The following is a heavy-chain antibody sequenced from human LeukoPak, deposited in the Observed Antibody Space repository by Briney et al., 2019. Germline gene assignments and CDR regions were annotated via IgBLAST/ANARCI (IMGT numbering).Heavy chain of an antibody. V-gene: IGHV4-34*01. CDR1: GGSFSGYY. Sequence: SETLSLTCAVYGGSFSGYYWSWIRQPPGKGLEWIGSIYYSGSTYYNPSLKSRVTISVDTSKNQFSLKLSSVTAADTAVYYCARRKREQWLGSPFDYWGQGTLVTVSS. CDR2: IYYSGST. J-gene: IGHJ4*02. CDR3: ARRKREQWLGSPFDY. D-gene: IGHD6-19*01.